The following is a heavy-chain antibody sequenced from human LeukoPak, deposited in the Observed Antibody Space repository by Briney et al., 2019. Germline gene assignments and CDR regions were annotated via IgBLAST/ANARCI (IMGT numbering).Heavy chain of an antibody. CDR2: IKRDGSEK. J-gene: IGHJ4*02. CDR1: GFTLRTYW. D-gene: IGHD5-12*01. Sequence: GGSLRLSCAASGFTLRTYWMSWVRQAPGKGLEWVASIKRDGSEKYYVDSVKGRFTISRDNSKNSLYLQINSLRNEDTGLYYCARDGGYSGDHWGLDSWGQGTQVTVSS. V-gene: IGHV3-7*03. CDR3: ARDGGYSGDHWGLDS.